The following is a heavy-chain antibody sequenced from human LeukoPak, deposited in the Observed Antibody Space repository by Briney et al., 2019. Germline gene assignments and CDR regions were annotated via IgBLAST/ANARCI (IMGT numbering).Heavy chain of an antibody. J-gene: IGHJ4*02. V-gene: IGHV3-21*04. Sequence: GGSLRLSCAASGFTFSSYAMSWVRQTPGKGLEWVSAISSSGSTIYYADSVKGRFTISRYNAKNSLYLQMNSLRAEDTAVYYCARSIIAAALPNYFDYWGQGTLVTVSS. CDR3: ARSIIAAALPNYFDY. CDR2: ISSSGSTI. D-gene: IGHD6-13*01. CDR1: GFTFSSYA.